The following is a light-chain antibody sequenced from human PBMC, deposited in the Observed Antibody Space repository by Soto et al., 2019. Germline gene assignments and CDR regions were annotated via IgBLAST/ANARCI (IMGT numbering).Light chain of an antibody. CDR1: QSVSSN. CDR3: QQYNNWPRGT. V-gene: IGKV3D-15*01. CDR2: GAS. J-gene: IGKJ1*01. Sequence: IVMTQSPATLSVSPGERATLSCRASQSVSSNLAWYQQKPGQAPRLLIYGASTRATGIPVRFSGSGSGTEFTLTISSLQSEDFAVFYCQQYNNWPRGTFGQGTKVEIK.